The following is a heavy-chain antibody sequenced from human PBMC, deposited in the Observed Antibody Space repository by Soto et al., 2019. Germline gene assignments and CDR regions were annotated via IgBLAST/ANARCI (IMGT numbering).Heavy chain of an antibody. V-gene: IGHV4-39*01. CDR2: IYYSGST. Sequence: QLQLQESGPGLVKPSETLSLTCTVSGGSISSSSYYWGWIRQSPGKGLEWIANIYYSGSTYYNPSLKRRVTISVDLSKNEFSMKLSSVTAADPAVYYCARQWSPRRSVAGGVDYWGQGALVGVSS. J-gene: IGHJ4*02. CDR3: ARQWSPRRSVAGGVDY. D-gene: IGHD6-19*01. CDR1: GGSISSSSYY.